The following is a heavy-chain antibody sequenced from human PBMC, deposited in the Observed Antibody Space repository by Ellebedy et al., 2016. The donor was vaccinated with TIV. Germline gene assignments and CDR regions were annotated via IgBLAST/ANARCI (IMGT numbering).Heavy chain of an antibody. CDR2: IFHSGST. CDR3: ARELSGNFFDF. J-gene: IGHJ4*02. CDR1: GDSISSSNW. V-gene: IGHV4-4*02. D-gene: IGHD1-26*01. Sequence: SETLSLXYAVSGDSISSSNWWSWVRQTPGKGLEWIGEIFHSGSTNYSPSLKSRVTMSIDKSKNQFSLELTSVTAADTAVYYCARELSGNFFDFWGQGTLVTVSS.